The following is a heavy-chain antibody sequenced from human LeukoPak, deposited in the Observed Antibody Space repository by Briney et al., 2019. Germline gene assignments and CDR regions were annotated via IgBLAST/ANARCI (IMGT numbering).Heavy chain of an antibody. CDR2: ISYDGSNK. Sequence: GGSLRLSCAASGLTFSSYGMHWVRQAPGKGLEWVAVISYDGSNKYYADSVKGRFTISRDNSKNTLYLQMNSLRAEDTAVYYCGTYYDFWSGYPAFDYWGQGTLVTVSS. CDR1: GLTFSSYG. D-gene: IGHD3-3*01. V-gene: IGHV3-30*03. J-gene: IGHJ4*02. CDR3: GTYYDFWSGYPAFDY.